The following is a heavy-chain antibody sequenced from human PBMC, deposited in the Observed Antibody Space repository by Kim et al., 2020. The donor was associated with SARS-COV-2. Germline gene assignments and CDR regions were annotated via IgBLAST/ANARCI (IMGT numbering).Heavy chain of an antibody. Sequence: ASVKVSCKASGGTFSSYAISWVRQAPGQGLEWMGGIIPIFGTANYAQKFQGRVTITADESTSTAYMELSSLRSEDTAVYYCAREHTAMGQTHIDYWGQGTLVTVSS. CDR3: AREHTAMGQTHIDY. D-gene: IGHD5-18*01. J-gene: IGHJ4*02. V-gene: IGHV1-69*13. CDR1: GGTFSSYA. CDR2: IIPIFGTA.